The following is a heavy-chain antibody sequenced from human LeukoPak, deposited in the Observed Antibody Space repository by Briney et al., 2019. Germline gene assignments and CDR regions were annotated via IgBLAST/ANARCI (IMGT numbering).Heavy chain of an antibody. CDR3: ARAVDSSGFSCFQH. CDR1: GGSISSYY. CDR2: IHTSGST. V-gene: IGHV4-4*07. D-gene: IGHD3-22*01. J-gene: IGHJ1*01. Sequence: PSETLSLTCTVSGGSISSYYWNWIRQPAGKGLEWIGRIHTSGSTNYNPSLKSRVTMSVDTSRNQFSLKLSSVTAADTAVYYCARAVDSSGFSCFQHWGQGTLVTVSS.